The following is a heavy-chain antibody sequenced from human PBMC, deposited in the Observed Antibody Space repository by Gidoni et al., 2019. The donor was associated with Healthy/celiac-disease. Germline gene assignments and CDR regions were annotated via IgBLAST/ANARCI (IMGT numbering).Heavy chain of an antibody. J-gene: IGHJ4*02. V-gene: IGHV3-21*01. CDR3: ARDRSRATSLDY. Sequence: EVQLVESGGGLVKPGGSLRLSCAASGFTFSSYSMNWVRQAPGKGLEWVSSISSSSSYIYYADSVKGRFTISRDNAKNSLYLQMNSLRAEDTAVYYCARDRSRATSLDYWGQGTLVTVSS. D-gene: IGHD5-12*01. CDR2: ISSSSSYI. CDR1: GFTFSSYS.